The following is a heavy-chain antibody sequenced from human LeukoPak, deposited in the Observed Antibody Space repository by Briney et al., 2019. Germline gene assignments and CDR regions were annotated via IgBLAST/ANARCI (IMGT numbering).Heavy chain of an antibody. CDR1: GASIDRSTYY. V-gene: IGHV4-39*02. D-gene: IGHD2-15*01. J-gene: IGHJ3*02. Sequence: PSETLSLTCSVSGASIDRSTYYWGWIRQPPGKGLEWIGSVYYSGSTYYNPSLQSRVTISADMSKNHFSLRLSSVTAADTAKYYCARLASGRIVAVEAATRDAFDIWGQGTMVTVSS. CDR2: VYYSGST. CDR3: ARLASGRIVAVEAATRDAFDI.